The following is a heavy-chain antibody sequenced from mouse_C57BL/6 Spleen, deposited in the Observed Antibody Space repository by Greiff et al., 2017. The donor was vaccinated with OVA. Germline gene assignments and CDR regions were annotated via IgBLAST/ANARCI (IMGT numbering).Heavy chain of an antibody. D-gene: IGHD2-1*01. J-gene: IGHJ1*03. CDR1: GFTFTDYY. CDR2: IRNKANGYTT. V-gene: IGHV7-3*01. Sequence: EVKLVESGGGLVQPGGSLSLSCAASGFTFTDYYMSWVRQPPGKALEWLGFIRNKANGYTTEYSASVTGRFTISRDNSQSILYLQMNALRAEDSATYYCARYNGNYDWYFDVWGTGTTVTVSS. CDR3: ARYNGNYDWYFDV.